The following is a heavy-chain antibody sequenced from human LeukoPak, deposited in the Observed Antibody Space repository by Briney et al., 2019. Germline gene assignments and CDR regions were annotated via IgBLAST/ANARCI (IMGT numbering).Heavy chain of an antibody. CDR2: IKQDGSEK. J-gene: IGHJ4*02. Sequence: GGSLRLSCAASGFTFSSYWMSWVRQAPGKGLEWVANIKQDGSEKYYVDSVKGRFTISRDNAKNSLYLQMNSLRAEDTAVYYCARGPLFPTGWNDVKTNDYWGQGTLVTVSS. D-gene: IGHD1-1*01. CDR3: ARGPLFPTGWNDVKTNDY. CDR1: GFTFSSYW. V-gene: IGHV3-7*01.